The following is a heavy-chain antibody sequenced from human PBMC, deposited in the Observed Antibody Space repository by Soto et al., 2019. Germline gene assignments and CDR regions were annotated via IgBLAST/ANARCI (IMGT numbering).Heavy chain of an antibody. CDR3: VRRVVVMTPFRY. CDR2: INHGGST. D-gene: IGHD3-22*01. V-gene: IGHV4-34*01. CDR1: GGSFSGYY. J-gene: IGHJ4*02. Sequence: QVQLQQWGAGLLKPSETLSLTCAVYGGSFSGYYWSWIRQPPGKELEWIGEINHGGSTNYNPSLNGRVTVSVGTCKHQFALKLGSVTDADTAVYYGVRRVVVMTPFRYWGQGTLVTVSS.